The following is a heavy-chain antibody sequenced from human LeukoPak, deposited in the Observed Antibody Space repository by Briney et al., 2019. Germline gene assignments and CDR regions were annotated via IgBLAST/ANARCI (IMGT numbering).Heavy chain of an antibody. CDR3: ATFNGCRSNFYKY. V-gene: IGHV3-15*01. J-gene: IGHJ4*02. CDR2: IQSKTDGGTT. CDR1: GFIFNNAW. Sequence: GGSLRLSCAASGFIFNNAWMSWVRQAPGKGLEWVGRIQSKTDGGTTDYAAPVKGRFTISRDDSKNTLYLQMNSLKTEDTAVYYCATFNGCRSNFYKYWGQGTLVTVSS. D-gene: IGHD1-26*01.